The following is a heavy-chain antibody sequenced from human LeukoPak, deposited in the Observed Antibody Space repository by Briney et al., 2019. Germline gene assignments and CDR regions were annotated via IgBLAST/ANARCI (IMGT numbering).Heavy chain of an antibody. CDR2: INPNSGGT. V-gene: IGHV1-2*02. CDR1: GYTFTGYY. Sequence: ASVKVSCKASGYTFTGYYMHWVRQAPGQGLEWMGWINPNSGGTNYAQKFQGRVTMTRDTSISTAYMELSSLRSEDTAVYYCARGTYSGSYFYWYFDLWGRGTLVTVSS. J-gene: IGHJ2*01. CDR3: ARGTYSGSYFYWYFDL. D-gene: IGHD1-26*01.